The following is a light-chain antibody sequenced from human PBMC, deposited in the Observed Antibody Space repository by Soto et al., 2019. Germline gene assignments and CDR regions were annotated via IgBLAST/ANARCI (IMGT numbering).Light chain of an antibody. CDR2: AAS. V-gene: IGKV1-39*01. CDR1: QSISTY. J-gene: IGKJ2*02. CDR3: QQSYSTPRT. Sequence: DIQMTQSPSSLSASVGDRVTITCRASQSISTYLNWYQQKVGKAPKLLIYAASSLQRGVPSRFSGRGSGTDLTLTISSLQPEDFATYYCQQSYSTPRTFGQGTKLEIK.